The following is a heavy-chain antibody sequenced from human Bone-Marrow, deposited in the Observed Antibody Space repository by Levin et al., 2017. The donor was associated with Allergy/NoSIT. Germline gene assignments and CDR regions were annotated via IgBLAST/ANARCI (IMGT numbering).Heavy chain of an antibody. CDR1: EHSFSAYW. CDR2: VYPGDSDA. V-gene: IGHV5-51*01. D-gene: IGHD1-14*01. J-gene: IGHJ4*02. CDR3: ARRALCAAGTCGFGY. Sequence: GESLKISCQGSEHSFSAYWIGWVRQMPGKGLEWMGIVYPGDSDARYSPSFQGQVTISVDRSINTAYPAWGSLKASDSAMYYCARRALCAAGTCGFGYWGQGTLVTVSS.